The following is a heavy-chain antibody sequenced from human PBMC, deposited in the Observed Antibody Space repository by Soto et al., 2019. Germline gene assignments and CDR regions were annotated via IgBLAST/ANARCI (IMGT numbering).Heavy chain of an antibody. D-gene: IGHD6-13*01. CDR1: GGSISSSDYY. CDR2: IFYSGNT. CDR3: ARVSAAGTHFDY. V-gene: IGHV4-39*01. Sequence: PSETLSLTSTVSGGSISSSDYYWGWIRQPPGKGLEWIGTIFYSGNTYYNPSLKSRVTVSVDTSKNQFSLTLSSVTAADTAVYYCARVSAAGTHFDYWGQGTLVTVS. J-gene: IGHJ4*02.